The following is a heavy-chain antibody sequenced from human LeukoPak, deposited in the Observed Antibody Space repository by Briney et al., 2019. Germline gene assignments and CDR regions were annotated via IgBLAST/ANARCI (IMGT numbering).Heavy chain of an antibody. V-gene: IGHV1-69*05. CDR2: IIPIFGTA. J-gene: IGHJ6*03. CDR3: ARDRGDCSGGSCYRYYYYMDV. Sequence: ASVKVSCKASGGTFSSYAISWVRQAPGQGLEWMGRIIPIFGTANYAQKFQGRVTITTDESTSTAYMELSSLRSEDTAVYYCARDRGDCSGGSCYRYYYYMDVWGKGTTVTVSS. D-gene: IGHD2-15*01. CDR1: GGTFSSYA.